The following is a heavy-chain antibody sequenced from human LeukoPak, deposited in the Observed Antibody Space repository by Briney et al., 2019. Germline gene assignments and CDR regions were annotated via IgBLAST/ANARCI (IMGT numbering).Heavy chain of an antibody. CDR3: ARDYVPATANDAFDI. CDR2: INPNSGGT. V-gene: IGHV1-2*02. Sequence: ASVKVSCKASGYTFTGYYMHWVRQAPGQGLEWMGWINPNSGGTNYAQKFQGRATMTRDTSISTAYMELSRLRSDDTAVYYCARDYVPATANDAFDIWGQGTMVTVSS. CDR1: GYTFTGYY. D-gene: IGHD2-2*01. J-gene: IGHJ3*02.